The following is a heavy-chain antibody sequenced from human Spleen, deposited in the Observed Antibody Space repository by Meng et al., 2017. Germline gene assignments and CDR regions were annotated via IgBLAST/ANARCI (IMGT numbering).Heavy chain of an antibody. CDR2: IYRGGST. J-gene: IGHJ5*02. Sequence: GESLKISCAVSGLNVSTNYMSWVRQAPGKGLEWVSVIYRGGSTYYADSVKGRFTISRDNSKNTLYLQMNSLRAEDTAVYYCAKDRGGYDTWGQGTLVTVSS. CDR1: GLNVSTNY. V-gene: IGHV3-53*01. D-gene: IGHD2-15*01. CDR3: AKDRGGYDT.